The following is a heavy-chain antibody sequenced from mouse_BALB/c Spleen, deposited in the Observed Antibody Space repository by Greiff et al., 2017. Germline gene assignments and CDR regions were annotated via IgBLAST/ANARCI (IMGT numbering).Heavy chain of an antibody. CDR3: ARYGSSFYYFDY. CDR2: IDTSDSYT. V-gene: IGHV1-69*01. D-gene: IGHD1-1*01. CDR1: GYTFTDYW. J-gene: IGHJ2*01. Sequence: QVQLQQPGAELVMPGASVKMSCKASGYTFTDYWMHWVKQRPGQGLEWIGAIDTSDSYTSYNQKFKGKATLTVDESSSTAYMQLSSLTSEDSAVYYCARYGSSFYYFDYWGQGTTLTVSS.